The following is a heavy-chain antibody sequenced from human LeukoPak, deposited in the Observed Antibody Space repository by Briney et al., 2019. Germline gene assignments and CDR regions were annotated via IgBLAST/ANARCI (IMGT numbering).Heavy chain of an antibody. D-gene: IGHD2-8*01. CDR2: VNPRSGDA. CDR1: GYTFISYN. Sequence: GASVKVSCKASGYTFISYNINWLRQATGQGLEWMGWVNPRSGDAGYLQKSQGRLTITRDSSIDTAYMDLSGLSSEDTAVYYCARGVPLGYCTYGVCYPPYYLDYWGQGTLVTVSS. J-gene: IGHJ4*02. CDR3: ARGVPLGYCTYGVCYPPYYLDY. V-gene: IGHV1-8*03.